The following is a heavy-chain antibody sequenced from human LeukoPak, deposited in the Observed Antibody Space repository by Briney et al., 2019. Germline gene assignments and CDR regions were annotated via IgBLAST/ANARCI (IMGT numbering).Heavy chain of an antibody. CDR1: GFIFSSYT. V-gene: IGHV3-21*01. CDR2: ISSNSNYI. CDR3: ARGVGGGWYLHSGRADTTDDYYYYYYMDV. J-gene: IGHJ6*03. Sequence: PGGSLRLSCAASGFIFSSYTMNWVRQAPGKGLEWVSSISSNSNYIYYADSVKGRFTISRDDAKNSLYLQMNSLRAEDTAVYYCARGVGGGWYLHSGRADTTDDYYYYYYMDVWGKGTTVTVSS. D-gene: IGHD6-19*01.